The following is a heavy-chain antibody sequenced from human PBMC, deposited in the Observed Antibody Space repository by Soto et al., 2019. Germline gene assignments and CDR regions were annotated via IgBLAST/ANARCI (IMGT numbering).Heavy chain of an antibody. CDR3: ARRYYDFWSGYYRPPYGMDV. Sequence: PSETLSLTCTVSGGSISSSSYYWGWIRQPPGKGLEWIGSIYYSGSTYYNPSLKSRVTISVDTSKNQFSLKLSSVTAADTAVYYCARRYYDFWSGYYRPPYGMDVWGQGTTVTV. D-gene: IGHD3-3*01. CDR1: GGSISSSSYY. V-gene: IGHV4-39*01. J-gene: IGHJ6*02. CDR2: IYYSGST.